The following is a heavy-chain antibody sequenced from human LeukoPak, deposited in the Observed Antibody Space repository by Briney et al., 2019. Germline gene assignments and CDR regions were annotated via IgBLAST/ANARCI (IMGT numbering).Heavy chain of an antibody. CDR2: INHSGST. V-gene: IGHV4-34*01. J-gene: IGHJ4*02. CDR1: GGSFSGYY. CDR3: ARELRSYGYDY. Sequence: SETLSLTCAVYGGSFSGYYWSWIRQPPGKGLEWIGEINHSGSTNYNPSLKSRVTISVDTSKNQFSLKLSSVTAADTAVYYCARELRSYGYDYWGQGTLVTVSS. D-gene: IGHD5-18*01.